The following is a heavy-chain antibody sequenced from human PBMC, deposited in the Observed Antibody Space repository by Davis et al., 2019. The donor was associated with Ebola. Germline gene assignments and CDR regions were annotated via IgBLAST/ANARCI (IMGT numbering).Heavy chain of an antibody. D-gene: IGHD2-2*01. V-gene: IGHV3-21*04. CDR3: AKKHFVVPAASKDYFDY. CDR2: ISSSSSYI. CDR1: GFTFSSYS. Sequence: GESLKISCAASGFTFSSYSMNWVRQAPGKGLEWVSSISSSSSYIYYADSVKGRFTISRDNSKNTLYLQMNSLRAEDTAVYYCAKKHFVVPAASKDYFDYWGQGTLVTVSS. J-gene: IGHJ4*02.